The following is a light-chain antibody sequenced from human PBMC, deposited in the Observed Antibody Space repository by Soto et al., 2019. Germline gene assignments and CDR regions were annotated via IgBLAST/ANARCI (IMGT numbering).Light chain of an antibody. V-gene: IGKV3-11*01. Sequence: EIELTQSPATLSLSPGETATLSCRASQNVDKFLAWYQQRPGQPPRLLIFDSSNRATGVPVRFSGSGSGTVFTLTISSLQTDDFATYYCQQYYSSAPSWTFGQGTKVELK. J-gene: IGKJ1*01. CDR2: DSS. CDR1: QNVDKF. CDR3: QQYYSSAPSWT.